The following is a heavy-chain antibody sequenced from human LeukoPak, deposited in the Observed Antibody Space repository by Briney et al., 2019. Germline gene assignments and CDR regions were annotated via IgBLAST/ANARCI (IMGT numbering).Heavy chain of an antibody. Sequence: GGSLRLSCEAFGFSFSSYEMNWVRQAPGKGLEWVSYISDDDGSIHYADSVKGRFTISRDNAKNSLFLQMNSLRADDTAVYYCAREGAMPLDAFDIWAKGQWSPSLQ. J-gene: IGHJ3*02. D-gene: IGHD2-2*01. V-gene: IGHV3-48*03. CDR1: GFSFSSYE. CDR3: AREGAMPLDAFDI. CDR2: ISDDDGSI.